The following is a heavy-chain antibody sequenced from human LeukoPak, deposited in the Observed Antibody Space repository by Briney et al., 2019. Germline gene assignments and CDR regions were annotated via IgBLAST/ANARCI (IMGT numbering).Heavy chain of an antibody. CDR3: ARVWSSGTNWFDP. CDR1: GYTFSDYF. D-gene: IGHD6-19*01. CDR2: INPNSGGT. Sequence: ASVKVSCQTSGYTFSDYFMHWVRQAPGQGLEWMGWINPNSGGTEYAQRFQGRVTMTRDTSISTVYMELSRLRSDDTAVYYCARVWSSGTNWFDPWGQGTLVTVSS. J-gene: IGHJ5*02. V-gene: IGHV1-2*02.